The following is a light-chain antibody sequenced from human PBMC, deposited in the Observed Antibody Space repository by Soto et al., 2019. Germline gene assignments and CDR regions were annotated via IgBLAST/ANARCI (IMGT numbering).Light chain of an antibody. J-gene: IGKJ1*01. CDR2: GAS. Sequence: EKVMTQSPATLSMSPGERATLSCRASQSVSSYLAWYQQKPGQAPRLHIYGASTRATGIPARFSGSGSGTEFTLTISSLQSEDFAVYYCQQYNNWPSWTFGQGTKVEIK. CDR3: QQYNNWPSWT. V-gene: IGKV3-15*01. CDR1: QSVSSY.